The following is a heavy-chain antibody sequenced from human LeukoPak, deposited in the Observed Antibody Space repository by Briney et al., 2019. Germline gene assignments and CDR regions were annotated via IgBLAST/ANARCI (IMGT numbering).Heavy chain of an antibody. CDR2: IYYSGSS. D-gene: IGHD2-2*03. CDR1: GGSISSYY. V-gene: IGHV4-59*01. J-gene: IGHJ5*02. CDR3: ARDGYCSSTSCPRVNWFDP. Sequence: SETLSLTRTVSGGSISSYYWSWIRQPPGKGLEFIGYIYYSGSSNHNPSLKTRVTTSVDTSRNQFSLRVNSVTAADTAVYYCARDGYCSSTSCPRVNWFDPWGQGTLVTVSS.